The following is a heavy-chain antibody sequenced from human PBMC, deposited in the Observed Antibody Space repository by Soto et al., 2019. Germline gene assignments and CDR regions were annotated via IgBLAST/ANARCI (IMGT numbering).Heavy chain of an antibody. J-gene: IGHJ5*02. Sequence: SETLSLTCTASGGSISSGGYYWSWIRQHPGKGLEWIGYIYYSGSTYYNPSLKSRVTISVDTSKNQFSLKLSSVTAADTAVYYCARVVGVVVPAAIGGYNWFDPWGQGTLVTVSS. CDR1: GGSISSGGYY. CDR2: IYYSGST. CDR3: ARVVGVVVPAAIGGYNWFDP. D-gene: IGHD2-2*02. V-gene: IGHV4-31*03.